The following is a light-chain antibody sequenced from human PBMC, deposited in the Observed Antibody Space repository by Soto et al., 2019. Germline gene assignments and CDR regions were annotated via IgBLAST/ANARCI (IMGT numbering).Light chain of an antibody. CDR2: RNN. J-gene: IGLJ2*01. CDR1: SSNIGSNY. Sequence: QSVLTQPPSASGTPGQRVTIACSGSSSNIGSNYVYWYQQLPGTAPKLLIYRNNQRPSGVPDRFSGAKSGTSASLAISGLRSEDGGDYYCAAWDDSLSGVVFGGGTKLTVL. CDR3: AAWDDSLSGVV. V-gene: IGLV1-47*01.